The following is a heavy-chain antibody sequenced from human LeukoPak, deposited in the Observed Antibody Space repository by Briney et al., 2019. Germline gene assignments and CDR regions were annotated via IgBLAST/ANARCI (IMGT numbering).Heavy chain of an antibody. CDR2: IYYTGNT. J-gene: IGHJ4*02. CDR1: GGSISTSNYY. D-gene: IGHD1-26*01. V-gene: IGHV4-39*01. CDR3: ARRGATRPPYY. Sequence: LETLSLTCTVSGGSISTSNYYWGWIRQPPGKGLEWIGSIYYTGNTYYSPSLKSRVSISVDTSKNQFSLRLNSVTATDTAVYYCARRGATRPPYYWGQGTLVTVSS.